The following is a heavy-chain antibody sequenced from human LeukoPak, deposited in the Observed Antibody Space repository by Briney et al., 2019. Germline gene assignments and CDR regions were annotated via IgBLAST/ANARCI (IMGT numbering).Heavy chain of an antibody. CDR1: GFTFSDYG. J-gene: IGHJ3*02. CDR3: AKNSGMGGGAFDI. V-gene: IGHV3-33*06. D-gene: IGHD1-26*01. Sequence: PGRSLRLSCAASGFTFSDYGMHWVRQAPGEGLEWVAVIWHDGSEKYYGDSVKGRFTISRDDSKNTLHLQMNSLRAEDTGVYYCAKNSGMGGGAFDIWGQGTMVTVSS. CDR2: IWHDGSEK.